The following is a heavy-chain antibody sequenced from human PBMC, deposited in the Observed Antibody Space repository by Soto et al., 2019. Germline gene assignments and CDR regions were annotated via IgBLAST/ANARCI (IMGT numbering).Heavy chain of an antibody. CDR2: ISSSSSYI. V-gene: IGHV3-21*01. D-gene: IGHD1-26*01. J-gene: IGHJ4*02. CDR1: ECTFSSYS. Sequence: GVPQRLSCAAAECTFSSYSMNWVRHAPGKGLEWVSSISSSSSYIYYADSVKGRFTISRDNAKNSLYLQMNSLRAEDTAVYYCARVVEPGSYAFDYWGQGTLVTVSS. CDR3: ARVVEPGSYAFDY.